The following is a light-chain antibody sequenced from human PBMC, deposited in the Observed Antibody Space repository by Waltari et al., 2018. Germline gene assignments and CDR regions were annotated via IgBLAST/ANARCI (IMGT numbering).Light chain of an antibody. CDR2: SNN. CDR3: ATWDDSLRMV. V-gene: IGLV1-47*01. Sequence: QSLMRQPPSASGTPGPRAPTSRSGRSSNLSNNYVSWYHQLPGTAPKLLIYSNNHRPSGVPDRFSGSKSGTSASLAINGLRSEDEADYYCATWDDSLRMVFGGGTELTVL. J-gene: IGLJ3*02. CDR1: SSNLSNNY.